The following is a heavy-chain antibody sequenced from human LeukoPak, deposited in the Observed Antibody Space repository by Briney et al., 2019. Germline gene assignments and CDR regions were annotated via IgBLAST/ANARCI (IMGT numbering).Heavy chain of an antibody. D-gene: IGHD3-22*01. CDR1: GFTFISYG. J-gene: IGHJ4*02. Sequence: PGGSLRLSCAASGFTFISYGMHWVRQAPGKGLEWVAVIWYDGSNKYYADSVKGRFTISRDNSKNTLYLQMNSLRAEDTAVYYRARERILGIYDSSGLDYWGQGTLVTVSS. CDR3: ARERILGIYDSSGLDY. V-gene: IGHV3-33*08. CDR2: IWYDGSNK.